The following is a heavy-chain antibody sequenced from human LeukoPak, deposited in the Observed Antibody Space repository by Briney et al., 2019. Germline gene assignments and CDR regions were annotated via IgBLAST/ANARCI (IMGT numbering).Heavy chain of an antibody. J-gene: IGHJ4*02. Sequence: SGGSLRLSCAASGFTFSSYWMSWVRQAPGKGLEWVANIKQDGSEKYYVDSVKGRFTISRDNAKNSLYLQMNSLRAEDTAVYYCASYIVVVPAATYYFDYWGQGTLVTVSS. V-gene: IGHV3-7*01. CDR3: ASYIVVVPAATYYFDY. CDR2: IKQDGSEK. D-gene: IGHD2-2*01. CDR1: GFTFSSYW.